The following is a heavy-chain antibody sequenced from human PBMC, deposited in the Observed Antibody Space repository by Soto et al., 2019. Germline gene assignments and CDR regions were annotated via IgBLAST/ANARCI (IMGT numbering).Heavy chain of an antibody. V-gene: IGHV4-39*02. J-gene: IGHJ4*02. Sequence: PSETLSLTCTISGGSISSSSYYWGWIRQPPGKGLEWIGSIYYSGSTYYNPSLKSRVTISVDTSKNQFSLKLSSVTAADTAVYYCAREYSGSHSIDYWGQGTLVTVSS. D-gene: IGHD1-26*01. CDR1: GGSISSSSYY. CDR2: IYYSGST. CDR3: AREYSGSHSIDY.